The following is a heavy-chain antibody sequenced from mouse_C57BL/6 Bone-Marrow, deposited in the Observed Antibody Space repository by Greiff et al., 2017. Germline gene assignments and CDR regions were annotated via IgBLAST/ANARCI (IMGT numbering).Heavy chain of an antibody. J-gene: IGHJ2*01. V-gene: IGHV14-4*01. CDR2: IDPEIGDT. CDR3: SSFDGNYFDF. Sequence: VQLQQSGAELVRPGASVKLSCTASGFNIKDDYIHWVKQRPEQGLEWIGWIDPEIGDTEYASKFQGKATITSDTSSNTAYLHRSSLTSEDTAVYYCSSFDGNYFDFWGQGTPLTVAS. CDR1: GFNIKDDY. D-gene: IGHD2-3*01.